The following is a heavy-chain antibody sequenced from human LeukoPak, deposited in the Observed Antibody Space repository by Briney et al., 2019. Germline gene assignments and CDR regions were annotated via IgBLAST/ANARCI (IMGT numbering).Heavy chain of an antibody. J-gene: IGHJ4*02. V-gene: IGHV3-21*03. Sequence: GGSLRLSCAASGFTFSSYTMNWVRQAPGKGLEWVSSIISSSSYIYYADSVKGRFTISRDNAKNSLYLQMNSLRAEDTAVYYCARSPSGSYQSFLDYWGQGTLVTDSS. CDR2: IISSSSYI. D-gene: IGHD1-26*01. CDR3: ARSPSGSYQSFLDY. CDR1: GFTFSSYT.